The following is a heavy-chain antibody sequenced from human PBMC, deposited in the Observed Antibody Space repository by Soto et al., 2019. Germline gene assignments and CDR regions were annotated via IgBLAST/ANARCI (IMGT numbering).Heavy chain of an antibody. CDR2: IYHSGST. Sequence: TLSLTCAVSGGSISSGGYSWSWIRQPPGKGLEWIGYIYHSGSTYYNPSLKSRVTTSVDRSKNQFSLKLSSVTAADTAVYYCARCRSGWVSWFDPWGQGTLVTVSS. D-gene: IGHD2-15*01. CDR1: GGSISSGGYS. J-gene: IGHJ5*02. CDR3: ARCRSGWVSWFDP. V-gene: IGHV4-30-2*01.